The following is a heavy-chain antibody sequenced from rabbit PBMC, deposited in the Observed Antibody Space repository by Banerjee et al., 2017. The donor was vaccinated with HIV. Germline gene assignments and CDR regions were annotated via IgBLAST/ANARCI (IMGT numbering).Heavy chain of an antibody. Sequence: QSLEESGGDLVKPGASLTLTCTASGIDFSIIYYLSWVRQAPGKGLELIACIYTSSGSAWYASWVNGRFTVSKTSSTTVTLQMTSLTAADTATYFCARSSTYFGYSNLWGPGTLVTVS. CDR2: IYTSSGSA. CDR1: GIDFSIIYY. V-gene: IGHV1S40*01. J-gene: IGHJ4*01. D-gene: IGHD8-1*01. CDR3: ARSSTYFGYSNL.